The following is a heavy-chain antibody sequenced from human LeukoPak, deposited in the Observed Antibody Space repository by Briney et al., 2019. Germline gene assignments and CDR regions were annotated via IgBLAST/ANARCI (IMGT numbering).Heavy chain of an antibody. CDR3: ARDVRGITMIHWFDP. CDR1: GYSLTGYY. J-gene: IGHJ5*02. CDR2: TNPNSGGT. V-gene: IGHV1-2*02. Sequence: ASVKVSCKASGYSLTGYYMHWVRQAPGQGLEWMGWTNPNSGGTNYAQKFQGRVTMTRDTSISTAYMELSRLRSDDTAVYYCARDVRGITMIHWFDPWGQGTLVTVSS. D-gene: IGHD3-22*01.